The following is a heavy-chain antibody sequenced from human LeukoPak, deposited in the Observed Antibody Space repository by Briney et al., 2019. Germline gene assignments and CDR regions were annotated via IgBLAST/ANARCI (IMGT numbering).Heavy chain of an antibody. CDR2: IYYSGST. D-gene: IGHD1-26*01. V-gene: IGHV4-59*01. CDR1: GGSISSYY. J-gene: IGHJ6*02. Sequence: SETLSLTCTVSGGSISSYYWSWIREPPGEGLEWIGYIYYSGSTNYNPSLKSRVTISVDTSKNQSSLKLSSVTAADTAVYYCARRSGYGMDVWGQGTTVTVSS. CDR3: ARRSGYGMDV.